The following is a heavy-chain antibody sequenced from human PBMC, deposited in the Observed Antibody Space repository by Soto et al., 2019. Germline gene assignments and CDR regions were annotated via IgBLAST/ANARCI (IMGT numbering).Heavy chain of an antibody. V-gene: IGHV4-30-4*01. D-gene: IGHD3-22*01. CDR1: GGSINSDDYY. CDR2: IYYTGRP. CDR3: GRVLAPSSGYYFPIFDY. Sequence: QVQLQESGPGLVKPSQTLSLSCTVTGGSINSDDYYWSWIRQPPGKGLEWIGYIYYTGRPSYNPSLAGRVTTSLDSSTNQFSVKLNSVLAADTAVYYCGRVLAPSSGYYFPIFDYWGQGIFVTVSS. J-gene: IGHJ4*02.